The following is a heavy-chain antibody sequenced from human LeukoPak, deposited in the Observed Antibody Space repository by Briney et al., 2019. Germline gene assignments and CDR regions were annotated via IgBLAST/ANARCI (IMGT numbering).Heavy chain of an antibody. Sequence: PGGSLRLSCAASGFPLSSYSINCVRQAPGKGLEWVSYISSSGSAIYYVDSVKGRFTVSRDNAKNSLFLQMNSQRAEDTAVYYCVRVKGSYFDYWGQGALVTVSS. CDR2: ISSSGSAI. V-gene: IGHV3-48*01. D-gene: IGHD2-15*01. CDR1: GFPLSSYS. J-gene: IGHJ4*02. CDR3: VRVKGSYFDY.